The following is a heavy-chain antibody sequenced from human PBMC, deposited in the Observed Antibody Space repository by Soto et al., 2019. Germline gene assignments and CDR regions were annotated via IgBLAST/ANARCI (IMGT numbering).Heavy chain of an antibody. D-gene: IGHD2-2*01. V-gene: IGHV5-51*01. CDR2: IYPGDSDT. Sequence: GESLKISCKGSGYSFTSYWIGWVRQMPGKGLEWMGIIYPGDSDTRYSPSFQGQVTISADKSISTAYLQWSSLKASDTAMYYCARHLLYCSSTSCYGGSADYWGQGTLVTVSS. CDR3: ARHLLYCSSTSCYGGSADY. J-gene: IGHJ4*02. CDR1: GYSFTSYW.